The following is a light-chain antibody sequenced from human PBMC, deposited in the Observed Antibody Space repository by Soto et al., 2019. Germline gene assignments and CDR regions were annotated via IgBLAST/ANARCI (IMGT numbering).Light chain of an antibody. Sequence: VLTQPPSASGTPGQRVTISCSGSSSNIGSNTVNWYQQLPGTAPKLLIYSNNQRPSGVPDRFSGSKSGTPASLAISGLQSEDEADYYCAAWDDSLNGYVFGSGTKVTVL. CDR1: SSNIGSNT. V-gene: IGLV1-44*01. J-gene: IGLJ1*01. CDR3: AAWDDSLNGYV. CDR2: SNN.